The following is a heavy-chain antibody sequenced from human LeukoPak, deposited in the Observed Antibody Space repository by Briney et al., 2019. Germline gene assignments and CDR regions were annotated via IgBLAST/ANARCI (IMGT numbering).Heavy chain of an antibody. D-gene: IGHD3-3*01. V-gene: IGHV3-30*18. CDR3: AKDGSVYDFWSGYPGW. Sequence: PGRSLRLSCAASGFTFSSYGMHWVRQAPGKGLEWVAVISYDGSNKYYADSVKGRFTISRDNSKNTLYLQMNSLRAEDTAVYYCAKDGSVYDFWSGYPGWWGQGTLVTVSS. CDR1: GFTFSSYG. J-gene: IGHJ4*02. CDR2: ISYDGSNK.